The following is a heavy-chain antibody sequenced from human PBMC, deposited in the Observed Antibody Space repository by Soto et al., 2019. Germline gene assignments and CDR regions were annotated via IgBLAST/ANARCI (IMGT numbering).Heavy chain of an antibody. J-gene: IGHJ4*02. CDR1: GGSISSNNW. V-gene: IGHV4-4*02. Sequence: SETLSLTCAISGGSISSNNWWTWVRQSPGKGLEWIGEIHHSETTNYNPSLDRRVTISVDKSKNQFSLKLTSVTAADTAVYYCARDFKRYSSPPGPLEYWGLGTPVTVS. CDR3: ARDFKRYSSPPGPLEY. D-gene: IGHD6-13*01. CDR2: IHHSETT.